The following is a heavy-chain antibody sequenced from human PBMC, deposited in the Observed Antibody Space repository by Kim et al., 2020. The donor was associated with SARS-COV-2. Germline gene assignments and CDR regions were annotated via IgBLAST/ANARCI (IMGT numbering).Heavy chain of an antibody. V-gene: IGHV3-30*18. CDR1: GFTFNNYG. D-gene: IGHD6-19*01. CDR3: AKDRGSFWSLDY. CDR2: VSHDGSQT. J-gene: IGHJ4*02. Sequence: GGSLRLSCAVSGFTFNNYGMHWVRQAPGKGLEWVAVVSHDGSQTHYVDSVKGRFTVSRDNSNDTLFLQMNSLRAEDTAMYYCAKDRGSFWSLDYWGLGTL.